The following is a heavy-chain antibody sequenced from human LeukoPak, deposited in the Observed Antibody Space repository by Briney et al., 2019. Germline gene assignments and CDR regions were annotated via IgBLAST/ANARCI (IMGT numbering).Heavy chain of an antibody. CDR2: ISDRCSRT. CDR1: GITLSNYG. D-gene: IGHD3-22*01. Sequence: LTGGSLRLSCAVSGITLSNYGMSWVRQAPGKGLEWVAGISDRCSRTNYADSVKGRFTISTDHPKNTMYLQMNRLRAEDTAVYFCAKRGVVIRVILVGFHKEAYYFDSWGQGALVTVSS. V-gene: IGHV3-23*01. J-gene: IGHJ4*02. CDR3: AKRGVVIRVILVGFHKEAYYFDS.